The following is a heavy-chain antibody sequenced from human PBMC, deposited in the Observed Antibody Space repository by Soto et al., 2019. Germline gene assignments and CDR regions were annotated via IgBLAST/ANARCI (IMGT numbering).Heavy chain of an antibody. J-gene: IGHJ4*01. CDR3: ARALTGTFDY. CDR2: INSDGSTT. CDR1: GFTLSSYW. V-gene: IGHV3-74*01. D-gene: IGHD2-8*02. Sequence: QPGGSLRLSCAASGFTLSSYWMHWVRQAPGEGLVWVSRINSDGSTTDYADSVKGRFTISRDNAKNTLFLQMDSLRVEDTAVYYCARALTGTFDYWGRGALVTVSS.